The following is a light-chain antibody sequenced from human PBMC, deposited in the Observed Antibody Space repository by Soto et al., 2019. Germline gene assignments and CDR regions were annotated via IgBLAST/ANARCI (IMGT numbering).Light chain of an antibody. CDR2: DAS. V-gene: IGKV1-5*01. CDR3: QQFRGT. J-gene: IGKJ1*01. Sequence: DIQMTQSPSTLSASVGNRVTITCRASQGISNWLAWYQQKPGKAPKLLIYDASTLESGVPSRFSGSGSGTEFTLTISSLLPDDFATHYCQQFRGTFGQGTKVDIK. CDR1: QGISNW.